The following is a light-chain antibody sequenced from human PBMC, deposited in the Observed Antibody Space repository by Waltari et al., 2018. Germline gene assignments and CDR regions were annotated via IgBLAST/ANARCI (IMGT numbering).Light chain of an antibody. V-gene: IGLV2-14*03. J-gene: IGLJ3*02. CDR3: NSYTSGRTWV. CDR2: DVN. Sequence: CLPPPGKAPKLVIHDVNERPAGVSSRFSGSKSGNTASLTISGLQAEDEAIYYCNSYTSGRTWVFGGGTRLTVL.